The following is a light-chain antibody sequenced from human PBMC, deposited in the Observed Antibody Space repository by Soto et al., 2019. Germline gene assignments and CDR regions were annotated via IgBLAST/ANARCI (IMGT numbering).Light chain of an antibody. V-gene: IGKV3-15*01. CDR2: GAS. CDR3: HEYNKPPGT. J-gene: IGKJ1*01. Sequence: EMVVTLSPGTLSLSTGERATXSCRASQSVSSNLAWYQQKPGHAHRLLIYGASTRATGITDRLSGSGSGTEFTLTISSLQSEDFAVYYCHEYNKPPGTFGEGTTVDIK. CDR1: QSVSSN.